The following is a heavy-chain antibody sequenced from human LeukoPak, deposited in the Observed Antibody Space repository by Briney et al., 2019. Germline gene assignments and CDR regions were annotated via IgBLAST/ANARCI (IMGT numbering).Heavy chain of an antibody. CDR1: GFTFSSYW. V-gene: IGHV3-7*05. Sequence: GGSLRLSCAASGFTFSSYWMTWVRQAPGKGLQWVANINQDGSETHYLDSVKGRFTISRDDAKSSLYLQMNSLRAEDTAVYYYARDTFTTVTPKGLDYWGQGTLVTVSS. CDR2: INQDGSET. J-gene: IGHJ4*02. CDR3: ARDTFTTVTPKGLDY. D-gene: IGHD4-17*01.